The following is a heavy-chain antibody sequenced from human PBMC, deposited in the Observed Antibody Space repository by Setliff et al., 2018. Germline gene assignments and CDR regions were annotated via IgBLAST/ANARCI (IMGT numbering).Heavy chain of an antibody. CDR3: ARLRKAVDGINFPRYMDV. V-gene: IGHV4-59*12. Sequence: PSETLSLTCSVSGGSISGYYWSWLRQPPGKGLEWIGYIYNNGRTNYHPALKRRVTMSVDTSKNQFSLRLSSVTAADTAVYYCARLRKAVDGINFPRYMDVWGKGTTVTV. CDR1: GGSISGYY. CDR2: IYNNGRT. D-gene: IGHD6-19*01. J-gene: IGHJ6*04.